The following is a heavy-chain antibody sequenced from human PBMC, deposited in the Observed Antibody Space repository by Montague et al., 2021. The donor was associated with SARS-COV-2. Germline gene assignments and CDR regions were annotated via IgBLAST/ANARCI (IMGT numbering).Heavy chain of an antibody. CDR1: GGSISSGSYY. CDR3: AREILWLGVTQHYYYYGMDV. CDR2: IYTSGST. V-gene: IGHV4-61*02. D-gene: IGHD2-21*01. J-gene: IGHJ6*02. Sequence: TLSLTCTVSGGSISSGSYYWSWIRQPAGKGLKWIGRIYTSGSTNYNPSLKSRVTISVDTSKNQFSLKLSSVTAADMAVYYCAREILWLGVTQHYYYYGMDVWGQGTTVTVSS.